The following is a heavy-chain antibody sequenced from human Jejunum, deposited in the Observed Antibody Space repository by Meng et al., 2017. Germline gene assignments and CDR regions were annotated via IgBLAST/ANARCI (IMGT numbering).Heavy chain of an antibody. CDR2: IYKSGSI. J-gene: IGHJ6*02. V-gene: IGHV4-4*07. CDR1: GGSISGNC. CDR3: ARERMESAMVGYNFYGVDV. Sequence: SDTLSLTFPAPGGSISGNCWTWIRQPAGKGLEWTGRIYKSGSINSNPSLKSRATMSVDRSKNQFSLRVTSVTAADTAVYYCARERMESAMVGYNFYGVDVWGQGTTVTVSS. D-gene: IGHD5-24*01.